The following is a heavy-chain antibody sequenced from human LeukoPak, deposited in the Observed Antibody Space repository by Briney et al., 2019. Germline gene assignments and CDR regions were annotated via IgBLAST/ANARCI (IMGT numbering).Heavy chain of an antibody. CDR2: IYPRDGST. CDR1: GYSFTNNY. CDR3: ARVRYSYGYLVDY. J-gene: IGHJ4*02. D-gene: IGHD5-18*01. Sequence: GASVKVSCKASGYSFTNNYIHWVRQAPGQGLEWMGMIYPRDGSTSYAQKFQGRVTMTRDTSTSTVYMELSSLRSEDTAVYYCARVRYSYGYLVDYWGQGTLVTVSS. V-gene: IGHV1-46*01.